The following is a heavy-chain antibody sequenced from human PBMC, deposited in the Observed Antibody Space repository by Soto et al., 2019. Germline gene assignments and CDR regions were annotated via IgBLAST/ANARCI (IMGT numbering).Heavy chain of an antibody. J-gene: IGHJ4*02. V-gene: IGHV3-30-3*01. Sequence: QVQLVESGGGVVQPGRSLRLSCAASGFTFSSYAMHWVRQAPGKGLEWVAVISYDGSNKYYADSVKGRFTISRDNSKNTLYLKMNSLRAEDTAVYYCARETGSSSHFDYWGQGTLVTVSS. D-gene: IGHD6-6*01. CDR3: ARETGSSSHFDY. CDR1: GFTFSSYA. CDR2: ISYDGSNK.